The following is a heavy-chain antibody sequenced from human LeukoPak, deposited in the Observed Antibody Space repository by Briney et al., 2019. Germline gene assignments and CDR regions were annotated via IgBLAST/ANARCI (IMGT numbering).Heavy chain of an antibody. CDR2: ISWNSGSI. J-gene: IGHJ6*02. CDR3: AKGRSSSWYDGMDV. D-gene: IGHD6-13*01. Sequence: GGSLRLSCAASGFTFDDYAMHWVRQAPGKGLEWVSGISWNSGSIGYADSVEGRFTISRDNAKNSLYLQMNSLRAEDTALYYCAKGRSSSWYDGMDVWGQGTTVTVSS. CDR1: GFTFDDYA. V-gene: IGHV3-9*01.